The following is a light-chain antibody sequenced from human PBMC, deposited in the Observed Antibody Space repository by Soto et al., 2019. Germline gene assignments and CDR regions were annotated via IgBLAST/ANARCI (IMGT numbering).Light chain of an antibody. V-gene: IGKV1-27*01. CDR3: QKYNSATFT. Sequence: DIQMTQSPSSLSASVGDRVTISCRASQGISKYLVWYQQKPGKVPKLLIYAASTLQSGVPSRFSGSGSGADFTLTISSLQPEDVATYYCQKYNSATFTFGPGTKVDIK. CDR2: AAS. J-gene: IGKJ3*01. CDR1: QGISKY.